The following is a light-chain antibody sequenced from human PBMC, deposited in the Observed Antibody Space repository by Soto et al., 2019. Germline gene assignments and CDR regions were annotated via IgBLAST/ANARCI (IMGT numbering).Light chain of an antibody. J-gene: IGKJ4*01. CDR3: QQLKSYPLS. V-gene: IGKV1-9*01. CDR2: AAS. Sequence: DIQLTQSPSFLSASVGDRVTITCRTSQDISSYLAWYQHKPGKAPQLLISAASTLQSGVPSRFSGSGSGTEFTLTISSLQPEDFASYYCQQLKSYPLSFGGGTKVEI. CDR1: QDISSY.